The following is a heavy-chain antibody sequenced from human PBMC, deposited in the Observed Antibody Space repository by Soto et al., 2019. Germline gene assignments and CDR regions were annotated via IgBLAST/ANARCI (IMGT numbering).Heavy chain of an antibody. CDR3: ARASYYSDSFGYFLDY. CDR2: IYYSGST. V-gene: IGHV4-59*01. CDR1: GGSISPYY. J-gene: IGHJ4*02. Sequence: SETLSLTCTVSGGSISPYYWSWIRQSPGKGLEWIGYIYYSGSTNYNPSLKRRVTISVDTSKNQCTLQLSSVTAADTAVYYCARASYYSDSFGYFLDYWGQGTLVTVSS. D-gene: IGHD3-22*01.